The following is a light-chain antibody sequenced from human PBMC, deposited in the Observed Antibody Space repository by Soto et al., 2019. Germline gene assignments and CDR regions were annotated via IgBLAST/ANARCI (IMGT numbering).Light chain of an antibody. Sequence: EIVLPQSPGTLSLSPGERAPLSCRASQSVSSSYLAWYQQKPGQAPRLLIYGASSRATGIPDRFSGSGSGTEGTLTISRLEPEDFAVYYCQKYRNWPRKFG. V-gene: IGKV3-20*01. CDR1: QSVSSSY. CDR3: QKYRNWPRK. CDR2: GAS. J-gene: IGKJ1*01.